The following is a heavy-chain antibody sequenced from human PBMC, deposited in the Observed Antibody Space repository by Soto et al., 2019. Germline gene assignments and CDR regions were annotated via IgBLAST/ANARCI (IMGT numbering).Heavy chain of an antibody. CDR1: GGSISSYY. D-gene: IGHD3-10*01. CDR2: VHHSWGS. Sequence: QVQLQESGPGLVKPSETMSLSCTVSGGSISSYYWSWFRQSPGKRMEWIGYVHHSWGSSYNPSLRSRVAISLDPSKRQFPLTVTSVTATEPAVYYCARKGFGPLHGLVDVWGQGTTVTVSS. CDR3: ARKGFGPLHGLVDV. J-gene: IGHJ6*02. V-gene: IGHV4-59*08.